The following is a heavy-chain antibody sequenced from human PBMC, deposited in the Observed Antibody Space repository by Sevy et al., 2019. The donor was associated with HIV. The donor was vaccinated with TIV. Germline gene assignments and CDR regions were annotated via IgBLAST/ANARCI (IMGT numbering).Heavy chain of an antibody. CDR1: GFTFSTYA. CDR2: ISHDERTT. CDR3: ARHPGNSGNY. D-gene: IGHD1-1*01. V-gene: IGHV3-30*04. Sequence: GGSLRLSCAASGFTFSTYAMHWLRQAPGKGLEWVAVISHDERTTYYADSVKGRFTISRDNSKNTLYLQMDSLRPEDTTIYYCARHPGNSGNYWGQGTLVTVSS. J-gene: IGHJ4*02.